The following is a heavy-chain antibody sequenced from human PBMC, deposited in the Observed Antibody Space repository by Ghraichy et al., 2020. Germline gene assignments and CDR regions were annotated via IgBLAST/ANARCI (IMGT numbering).Heavy chain of an antibody. J-gene: IGHJ4*02. CDR1: GGSISSETYY. CDR2: IHYTGST. CDR3: ARRLNSGGWLYYYDY. D-gene: IGHD6-19*01. Sequence: SETLSLTCTVSGGSISSETYYWAWIRQPPGEGLEWIVSIHYTGSTFYSPSLRSRVTISVDTSKNQFSLKLSSVTAADTAVYYCARRLNSGGWLYYYDYWGQGTLVTVSS. V-gene: IGHV4-39*07.